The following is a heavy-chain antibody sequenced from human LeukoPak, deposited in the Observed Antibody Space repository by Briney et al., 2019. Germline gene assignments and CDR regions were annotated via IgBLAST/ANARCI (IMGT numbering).Heavy chain of an antibody. CDR2: IYYSGST. J-gene: IGHJ5*02. CDR1: GGSISSGSYY. D-gene: IGHD3-16*01. V-gene: IGHV4-61*01. Sequence: SETLSLTCTVSGGSISSGSYYWSWIRQPPGTGLEWIGYIYYSGSTNYNPSLKSRVTISVDTSKNQFSLKLSSVTAADTAVYYCARGDYDYVWGDSNWFDPWGQGTLVTVSS. CDR3: ARGDYDYVWGDSNWFDP.